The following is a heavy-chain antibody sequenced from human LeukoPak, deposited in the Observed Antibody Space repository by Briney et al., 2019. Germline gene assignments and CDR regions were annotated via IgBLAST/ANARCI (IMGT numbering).Heavy chain of an antibody. CDR3: ARVWGDIVVVPAAFDP. CDR2: IYYSGST. J-gene: IGHJ5*02. Sequence: SETLSLTCTVSGGSISSYYWSWIRQPPGKGLEWIGYIYYSGSTNYNPSLKSRVTISVDTSKNRFSLKLSSVTAADTAVYYCARVWGDIVVVPAAFDPWGQGTLVTVSS. CDR1: GGSISSYY. D-gene: IGHD2-2*01. V-gene: IGHV4-59*08.